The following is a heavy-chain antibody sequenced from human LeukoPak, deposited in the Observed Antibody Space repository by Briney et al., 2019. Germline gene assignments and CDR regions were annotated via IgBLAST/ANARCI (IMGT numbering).Heavy chain of an antibody. CDR1: GFTFSNAW. V-gene: IGHV3-15*04. CDR3: TTDEDWNYARKDV. Sequence: GGSLRLSCAASGFTFSNAWMSWVRRVPGKGLEWVGQIVSKIDGGTTDYAAPVKGRFTISRDDSESMLYLQMNSLKIEDTAVYYCTTDEDWNYARKDVWGQGATVIVSS. CDR2: IVSKIDGGTT. J-gene: IGHJ6*02. D-gene: IGHD1-7*01.